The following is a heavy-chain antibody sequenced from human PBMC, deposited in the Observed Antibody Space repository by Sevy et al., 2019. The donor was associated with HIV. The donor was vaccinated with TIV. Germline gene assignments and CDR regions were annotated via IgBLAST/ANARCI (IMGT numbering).Heavy chain of an antibody. CDR3: SRDYDRPGGKYVSFDP. J-gene: IGHJ5*02. CDR1: GFTFRDYA. Sequence: GGSLRLSCTASGFTFRDYAMAWFRQTPGKGLEWLGLIRRKGSGGAADYAASVKDRFIISRDDSRSIAYLEMNSLKTDDTAVYFCSRDYDRPGGKYVSFDPWGQRTLVTVSS. V-gene: IGHV3-49*03. CDR2: IRRKGSGGAA. D-gene: IGHD3-3*01.